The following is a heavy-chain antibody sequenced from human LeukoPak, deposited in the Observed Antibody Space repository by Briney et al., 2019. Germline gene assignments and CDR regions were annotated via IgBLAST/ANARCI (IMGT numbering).Heavy chain of an antibody. Sequence: SVTVSFTASGGTFSSYGISWVRQAPGQGLEWMGGIIPIFGTANYAQKFQGRVTITADESTSTAYMELSSLRSEDTAVYYCARLDEYSSSSRYYGMDVWGQGATVTVSS. CDR1: GGTFSSYG. V-gene: IGHV1-69*13. J-gene: IGHJ6*02. CDR3: ARLDEYSSSSRYYGMDV. CDR2: IIPIFGTA. D-gene: IGHD6-6*01.